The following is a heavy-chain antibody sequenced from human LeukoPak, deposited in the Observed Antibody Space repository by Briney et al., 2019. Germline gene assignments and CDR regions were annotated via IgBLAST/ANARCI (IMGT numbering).Heavy chain of an antibody. CDR2: ISYDGSNK. V-gene: IGHV3-30-3*01. CDR3: ARDAGRWGYYYYMDV. D-gene: IGHD3-16*01. Sequence: PGGSLRLSCAASGFTFSSYAMHWVRQAPGKGLEWVAVISYDGSNKYYADSVKGRFTISRDNSKNTLYLQMNSLRAEDTAVYYCARDAGRWGYYYYMDVWGKGTTVTVSS. CDR1: GFTFSSYA. J-gene: IGHJ6*03.